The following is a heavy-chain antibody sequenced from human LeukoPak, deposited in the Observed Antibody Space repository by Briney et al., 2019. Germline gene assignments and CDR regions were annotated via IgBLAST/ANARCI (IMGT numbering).Heavy chain of an antibody. CDR3: VKDAFSYSGVYDAFDI. D-gene: IGHD3-3*01. CDR2: TEGDGSGA. CDR1: GFTFSNYG. J-gene: IGHJ3*02. Sequence: GGSLRLSCAASGFTFSNYGLSWVRQAPGKRLEWVSTTEGDGSGAHYADAVKGRFTISRDNSKDNLYLQMNSLKAEDTAVYYCVKDAFSYSGVYDAFDIWGQGTLVTVSS. V-gene: IGHV3-23*01.